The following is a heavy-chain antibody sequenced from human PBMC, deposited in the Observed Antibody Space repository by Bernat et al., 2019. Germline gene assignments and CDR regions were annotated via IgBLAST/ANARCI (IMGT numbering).Heavy chain of an antibody. CDR3: AREGWVYEIPQRVYGMDV. CDR1: GFTFSSYW. CDR2: IKEDGSEK. V-gene: IGHV3-7*01. D-gene: IGHD2/OR15-2a*01. Sequence: EVQLVESGGGLVQPGGSLRLSCAASGFTFSSYWMSWVRQAPGKGLEWVASIKEDGSEKDYVDSVKGRFTIYRDSAKNSLFLQMNSLRAEDTAVYYCAREGWVYEIPQRVYGMDVWGQGTTVTVSS. J-gene: IGHJ6*02.